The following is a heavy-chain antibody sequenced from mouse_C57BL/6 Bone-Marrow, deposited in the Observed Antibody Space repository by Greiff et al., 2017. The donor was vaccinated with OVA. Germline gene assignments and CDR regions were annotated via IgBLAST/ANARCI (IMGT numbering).Heavy chain of an antibody. CDR3: ALITTVVATDYYAMDY. V-gene: IGHV1-18*01. CDR1: GYTFTDYN. D-gene: IGHD1-1*01. Sequence: EVKLQESGPELVKPGASVKIPCKASGYTFTDYNMDWVKQSHGKSLEWIGDINPNNGGTIYNQKFKGKATLTVDKSSSTAYMELRSLTSEDTAVYYCALITTVVATDYYAMDYWGQGTSVTVSS. CDR2: INPNNGGT. J-gene: IGHJ4*01.